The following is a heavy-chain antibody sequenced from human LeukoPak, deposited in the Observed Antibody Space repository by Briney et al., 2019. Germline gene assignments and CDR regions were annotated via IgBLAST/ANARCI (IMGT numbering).Heavy chain of an antibody. CDR1: GFTFSSSW. Sequence: VGSLRLSCAASGFTFSSSWMSWVRQAPGKGLEWVANIKQDGSEKYYVDSVKGRFTISRDNAKNSLYLQMNSLRAEDTAVYYCARSHQRLGYGMDVWGQGTTVTVSS. D-gene: IGHD6-25*01. V-gene: IGHV3-7*01. CDR3: ARSHQRLGYGMDV. J-gene: IGHJ6*02. CDR2: IKQDGSEK.